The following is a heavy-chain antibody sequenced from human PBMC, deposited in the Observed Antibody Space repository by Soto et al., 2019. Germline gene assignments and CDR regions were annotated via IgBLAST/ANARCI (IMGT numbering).Heavy chain of an antibody. V-gene: IGHV1-18*01. CDR3: GTEGKQMAPVTSDQFHAMVL. J-gene: IGHJ6*02. Sequence: QFQLVQSGAEVKKPGASVKVSCKASGYNFTRFGISWVRQAPGHGLEWMGWMGAHSGHTRQAQKFQGRLTMTTDASTNSAYTDLRSMTADDTALYSRGTEGKQMAPVTSDQFHAMVLWGQGTAVIASS. CDR2: MGAHSGHT. D-gene: IGHD5-18*01. CDR1: GYNFTRFG.